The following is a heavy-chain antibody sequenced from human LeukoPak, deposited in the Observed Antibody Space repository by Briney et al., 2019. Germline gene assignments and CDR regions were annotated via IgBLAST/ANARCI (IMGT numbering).Heavy chain of an antibody. CDR3: ARVYYSSSYDYWYFDL. CDR2: IYYTGST. CDR1: GGSISSRNYY. D-gene: IGHD6-13*01. Sequence: SETLSLTCSVSGGSISSRNYYWGWIRQPPGKGLEWIGSIYYTGSTFYNPSLKSRVTISVDTSKNQFSLKLSSVTAADTAVYYCARVYYSSSYDYWYFDLWGRGTLVTVSS. V-gene: IGHV4-39*07. J-gene: IGHJ2*01.